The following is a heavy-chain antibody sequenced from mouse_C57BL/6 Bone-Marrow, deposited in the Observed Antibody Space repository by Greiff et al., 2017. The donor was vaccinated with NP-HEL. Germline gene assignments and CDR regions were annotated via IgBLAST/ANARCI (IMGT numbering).Heavy chain of an antibody. CDR2: INPNNGGT. D-gene: IGHD2-4*01. CDR3: ATYDYDGGYAMDY. V-gene: IGHV1-22*01. CDR1: GYTFTDYN. J-gene: IGHJ4*01. Sequence: EVKLVESGPELVKPGASVKMSCKASGYTFTDYNMHWVKQSHGKSLEWIGYINPNNGGTSYNQKFKGKATLTVNKSSSTAYMELRSLTSEDSAVYYCATYDYDGGYAMDYWGQGTSVTVSS.